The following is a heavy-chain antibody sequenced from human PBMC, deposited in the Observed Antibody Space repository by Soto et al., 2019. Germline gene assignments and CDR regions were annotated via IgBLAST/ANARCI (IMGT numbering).Heavy chain of an antibody. Sequence: GGSLRLSCAASGFTFSSYWMYWVRQAPGEGLVCVSRINSDGSSTNYADSVKGRFTISRDNAKNTLYLQMNSLRTEDTALYYCAKEYLVGSYYYYGKYVWGQGTTVTVS. V-gene: IGHV3-74*01. D-gene: IGHD2-15*01. CDR3: AKEYLVGSYYYYGKYV. J-gene: IGHJ6*02. CDR1: GFTFSSYW. CDR2: INSDGSST.